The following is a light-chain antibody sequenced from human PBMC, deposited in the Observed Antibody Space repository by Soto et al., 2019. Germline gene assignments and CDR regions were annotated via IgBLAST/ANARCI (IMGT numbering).Light chain of an antibody. J-gene: IGKJ2*01. V-gene: IGKV2-28*01. CDR1: QSLLHINGYNY. CDR3: MQALQTPYT. CDR2: LGS. Sequence: DIVMPQSPLSLPVTPGDPASISCRSSQSLLHINGYNYLDWYLQKPGQSPQLLIYLGSNRASGVPDRFSGSGSGTYFTLKIARVEAADVGVYYCMQALQTPYTFGRGTKLEIK.